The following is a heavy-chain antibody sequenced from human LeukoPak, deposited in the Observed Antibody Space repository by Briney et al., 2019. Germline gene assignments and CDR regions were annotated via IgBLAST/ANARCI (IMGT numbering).Heavy chain of an antibody. CDR3: ARHGTISSESYFDY. CDR2: IHNSGRT. D-gene: IGHD1-14*01. CDR1: GGSVRSYY. Sequence: SETLSLTCSVSGGSVRSYYWSWIRQSTGKGLEWIGYIHNSGRTNYNPSLKSRVTGFVDTSKNQASLRLSSVTAADTAVYYCARHGTISSESYFDYWGQGALVTVSS. J-gene: IGHJ4*02. V-gene: IGHV4-59*08.